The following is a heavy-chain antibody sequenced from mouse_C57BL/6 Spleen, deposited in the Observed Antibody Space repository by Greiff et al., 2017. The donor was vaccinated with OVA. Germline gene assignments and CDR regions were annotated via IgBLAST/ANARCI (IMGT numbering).Heavy chain of an antibody. V-gene: IGHV10-3*01. Sequence: EVKLVESGGGLVQPKGSLKLSCAASGFTFNTYAMHWVRQAPGKGLEWVACIRSKSSNYASYYADSVKDRFTISRYESQSMLYLQRNNLKTEDTAMYCCVRDGYYGTYFDYWGQGTTLTVSS. CDR3: VRDGYYGTYFDY. J-gene: IGHJ2*01. CDR1: GFTFNTYA. D-gene: IGHD1-1*01. CDR2: IRSKSSNYAS.